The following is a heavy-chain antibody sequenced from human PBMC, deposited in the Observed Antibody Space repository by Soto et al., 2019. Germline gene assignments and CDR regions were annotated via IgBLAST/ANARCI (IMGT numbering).Heavy chain of an antibody. J-gene: IGHJ5*02. D-gene: IGHD6-13*01. V-gene: IGHV1-18*04. CDR3: ARFVAAAGRGGGFDP. CDR2: ISAYNGNT. Sequence: VASVKVSCKASGYTFTSYGISWVRQAPGQGLEWMGWISAYNGNTNYAQKLQGRVTMTTDTSTSTAYMELRSLRSDDTAVYYCARFVAAAGRGGGFDPWGQETLVTVSS. CDR1: GYTFTSYG.